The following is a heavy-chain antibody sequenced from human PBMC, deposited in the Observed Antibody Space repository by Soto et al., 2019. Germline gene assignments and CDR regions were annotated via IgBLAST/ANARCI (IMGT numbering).Heavy chain of an antibody. V-gene: IGHV4-39*06. CDR2: INHSGST. J-gene: IGHJ1*01. CDR3: ARGRRVYFQH. CDR1: GGSISSGTSY. Sequence: SETLSLTCTVSGGSISSGTSYWSWIRQRPGKGLEWIGNINHSGSTNYNPSLKSRVTISVDTSKNQFTLKLSSVTAADTAVYYCARGRRVYFQHWGQGTLVTVSS.